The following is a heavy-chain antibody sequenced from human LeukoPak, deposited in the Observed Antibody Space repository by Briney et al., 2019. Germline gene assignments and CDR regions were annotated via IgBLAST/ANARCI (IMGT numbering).Heavy chain of an antibody. CDR3: ARNTDYDDPFDY. Sequence: PAETLSLTCSVSGGSIRSYYLNWIRQPPGKGLEWIGYIYYSGSANYNPSLKSRVTISLDTSKNQFSLTLSSVTAADTAVYYCARNTDYDDPFDYWGQRTLVTVSS. D-gene: IGHD4-17*01. V-gene: IGHV4-59*01. J-gene: IGHJ4*02. CDR1: GGSIRSYY. CDR2: IYYSGSA.